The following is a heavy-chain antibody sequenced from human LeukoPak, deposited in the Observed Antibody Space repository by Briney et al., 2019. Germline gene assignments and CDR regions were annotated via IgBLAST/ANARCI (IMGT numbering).Heavy chain of an antibody. CDR3: ASRYVGGSGSYFRLLDQ. CDR1: GGSFSGYY. CDR2: INHSGST. Sequence: TLSLTCAVYGGSFSGYYWSWIRQPPGKGLEWIGEINHSGSTNYNPSLKSRVTISVDTSKNHFSLKLSSVTAADTAIYYCASRYVGGSGSYFRLLDQWGQGTLVTVSS. V-gene: IGHV4-34*01. D-gene: IGHD3-10*01. J-gene: IGHJ4*02.